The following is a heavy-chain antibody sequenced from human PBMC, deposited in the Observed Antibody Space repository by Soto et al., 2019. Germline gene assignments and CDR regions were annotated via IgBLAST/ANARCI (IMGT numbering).Heavy chain of an antibody. CDR1: GYSFTSYW. CDR3: ASTIAAAGMGDYYGMDV. CDR2: IDASDSYT. V-gene: IGHV5-10-1*01. D-gene: IGHD6-13*01. J-gene: IGHJ6*02. Sequence: PWESLKISCKGSGYSFTSYWISWVRQVPGKGLEGMGRIDASDSYTNYSPSFQGRVTILADKSISTAYLQWSSLKAPDTAMYYCASTIAAAGMGDYYGMDVWGQGTPVTVSS.